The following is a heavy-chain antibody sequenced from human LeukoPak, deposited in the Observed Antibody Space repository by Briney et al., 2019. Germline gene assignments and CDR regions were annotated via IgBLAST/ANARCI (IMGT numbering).Heavy chain of an antibody. CDR2: IITIFGTA. J-gene: IGHJ4*02. V-gene: IGHV1-69*06. CDR3: AHPYSSSWYYFDY. CDR1: GGTFIIYA. D-gene: IGHD6-13*01. Sequence: SVTVSFKASGGTFIIYAISWVRQAPGQGLEWMGGIITIFGTANYAQKFQGRVTITADKSTSKAYMELSSLRSEDTGVYYCAHPYSSSWYYFDYWGQGTLVTVSS.